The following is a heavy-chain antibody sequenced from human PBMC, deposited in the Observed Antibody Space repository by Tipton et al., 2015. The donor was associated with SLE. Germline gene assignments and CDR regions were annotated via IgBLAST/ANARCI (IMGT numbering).Heavy chain of an antibody. CDR2: FNHAGST. CDR3: ARGMLTWRGAIVGVDV. J-gene: IGHJ6*02. V-gene: IGHV4-34*01. CDR1: GGSFSGYY. D-gene: IGHD3-10*02. Sequence: GLVKPSETLSLTCAVSGGSFSGYYWSWIRQAPGKGLEWIGEFNHAGSTNYNPSLESRVTISVATSKNQFSLNLSSVTAADTAVYYCARGMLTWRGAIVGVDVWGQGTTVNVSS.